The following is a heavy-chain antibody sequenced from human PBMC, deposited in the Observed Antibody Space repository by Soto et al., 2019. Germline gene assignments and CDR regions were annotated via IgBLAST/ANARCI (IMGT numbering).Heavy chain of an antibody. CDR3: ARVGGDFGYGMDV. J-gene: IGHJ6*02. V-gene: IGHV4-4*02. D-gene: IGHD2-2*03. CDR1: GGSISTINW. Sequence: QVQLQESGPGLVKPSGTLSLTCAVSGGSISTINWWTWVRQPPGKGLEWIGEIYHSGSTNYNPSLKSRVTISLDKSKNQFSLKVTSVTAAETAVYYCARVGGDFGYGMDVWGQGTAVTVAS. CDR2: IYHSGST.